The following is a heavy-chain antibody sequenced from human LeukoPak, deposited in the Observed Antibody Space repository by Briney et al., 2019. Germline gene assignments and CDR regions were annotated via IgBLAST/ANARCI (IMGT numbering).Heavy chain of an antibody. CDR1: GGTFSSYA. V-gene: IGHV1-3*01. D-gene: IGHD3-3*01. CDR2: INAGNGNT. J-gene: IGHJ4*02. Sequence: GASVKVSCKASGGTFSSYAISWVRQAPGQRLEWMGWINAGNGNTKYSQKFQGRVTITRDTSASTAYMELSSLRSEDTAVYYCARVSLEFDLPYGDFDYWGQGTLVTVSS. CDR3: ARVSLEFDLPYGDFDY.